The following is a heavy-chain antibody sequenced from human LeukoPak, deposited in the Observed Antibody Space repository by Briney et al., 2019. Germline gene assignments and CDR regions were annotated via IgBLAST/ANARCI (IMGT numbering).Heavy chain of an antibody. V-gene: IGHV1-46*01. CDR1: GYFFTSYY. CDR3: AREPLGVQLYYFDY. CDR2: INPSVGST. D-gene: IGHD3-3*01. J-gene: IGHJ4*02. Sequence: APVKVSCKASGYFFTSYYIHWVRQAPGQGLEWMAIINPSVGSTTYAQQFQGRVTVTRDMSTSTVYMELSSLRSEDTAVYYCAREPLGVQLYYFDYWGQGTLVTVSS.